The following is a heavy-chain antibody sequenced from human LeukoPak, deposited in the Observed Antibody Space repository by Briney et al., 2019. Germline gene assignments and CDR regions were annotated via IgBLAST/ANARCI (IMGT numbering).Heavy chain of an antibody. CDR2: INPSGGTT. CDR1: GNTFTSYY. D-gene: IGHD1-1*01. V-gene: IGHV1-46*01. Sequence: GASVKVSCKASGNTFTSYYMDWVRQAPGQGLEWMGIINPSGGTTIYAQKFQGRVTMTRDMSTSTVYMELSSLRSEDTAVYYCARRAQLERRHSQFDYWGQGTLVTVSS. CDR3: ARRAQLERRHSQFDY. J-gene: IGHJ4*02.